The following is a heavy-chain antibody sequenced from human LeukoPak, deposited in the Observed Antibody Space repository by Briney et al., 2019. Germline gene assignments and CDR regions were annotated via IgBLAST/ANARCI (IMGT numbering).Heavy chain of an antibody. CDR1: GYTFTSYD. V-gene: IGHV1-8*01. D-gene: IGHD6-13*01. J-gene: IGHJ3*02. CDR2: MNPNSGNT. Sequence: GASVKVSCKASGYTFTSYDINWARQATGQGLEWMGWMNPNSGNTGYAQKFQGRVTMTRNTSISTAYMELSSLRSEDTAVYYCAREGVVGIAAAPMGAFDIWGQGTMVTVSS. CDR3: AREGVVGIAAAPMGAFDI.